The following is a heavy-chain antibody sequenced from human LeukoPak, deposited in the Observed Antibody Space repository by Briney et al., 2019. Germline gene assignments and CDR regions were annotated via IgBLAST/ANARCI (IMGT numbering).Heavy chain of an antibody. D-gene: IGHD1-26*01. CDR2: ISYDGSNK. CDR3: ARDRRIHVGATTPRY. V-gene: IGHV3-30-3*01. Sequence: GGSLRLSCAASGFTFSSYAMHWVRQAPGRGLEWVAVISYDGSNKYYADSVKGRFTISRDNSKNTLYLQMNSLRAEDTAVYYCARDRRIHVGATTPRYWGQGTLVTVSS. CDR1: GFTFSSYA. J-gene: IGHJ4*02.